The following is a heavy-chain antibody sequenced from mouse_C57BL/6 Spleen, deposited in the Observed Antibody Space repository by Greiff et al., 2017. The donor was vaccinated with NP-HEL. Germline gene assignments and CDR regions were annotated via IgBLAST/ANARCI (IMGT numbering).Heavy chain of an antibody. CDR3: APLRRNYAMDY. Sequence: VQLKQSGPGLVKPSQSLSLTCSVTGYSITSGYYWNWIRQFPGNKLEWMGYISYDGSNNYNPSLKNRISITRDTSKNQFFLKLNAVTTEDTATYYCAPLRRNYAMDYWGQGTSVTVSS. D-gene: IGHD1-2*01. CDR1: GYSITSGYY. V-gene: IGHV3-6*01. CDR2: ISYDGSN. J-gene: IGHJ4*01.